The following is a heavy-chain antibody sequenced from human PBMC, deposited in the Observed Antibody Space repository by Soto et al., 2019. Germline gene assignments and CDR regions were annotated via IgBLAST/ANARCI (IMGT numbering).Heavy chain of an antibody. Sequence: SSETLSLTCTVSGGSISSYYWSWIRQPPGKGLEWIGYIYYSGSTNYNPSLKSRVTISVDTSKNQFSLKLRSVTAADTAVYYCARFNGNYALYYYYYGMDVWGQGTTVTVSS. V-gene: IGHV4-59*01. D-gene: IGHD4-17*01. CDR2: IYYSGST. CDR3: ARFNGNYALYYYYYGMDV. CDR1: GGSISSYY. J-gene: IGHJ6*02.